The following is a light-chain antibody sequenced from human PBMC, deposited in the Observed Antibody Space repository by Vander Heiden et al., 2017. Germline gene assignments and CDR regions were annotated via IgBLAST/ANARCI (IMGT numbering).Light chain of an antibody. J-gene: IGKJ1*01. CDR3: QQYGSSPKT. CDR1: QSVSSSY. Sequence: EIALTQSPGTLSLSPGERATLPCRASQSVSSSYLAWYQQKPGQAPRLLIYDASSRATGIPDRFSGSGSGTDFTLTISRLEPEDFAEYYCQQYGSSPKTFGQGTKVEIK. CDR2: DAS. V-gene: IGKV3-20*01.